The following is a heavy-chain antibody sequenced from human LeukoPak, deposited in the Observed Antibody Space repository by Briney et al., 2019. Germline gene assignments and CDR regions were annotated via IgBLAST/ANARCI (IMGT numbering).Heavy chain of an antibody. J-gene: IGHJ4*02. CDR1: GFTFSSYS. CDR3: ARGHTNQDY. D-gene: IGHD1-14*01. Sequence: GGSLRLSCAASGFTFSSYSMNWVRQAPGTGLEWVSSIGSSSSYIYYADSVKGRFTISRDDAKNSLYLQMNSLRAEDTAVYYCARGHTNQDYWGQGALVTVSP. V-gene: IGHV3-21*06. CDR2: IGSSSSYI.